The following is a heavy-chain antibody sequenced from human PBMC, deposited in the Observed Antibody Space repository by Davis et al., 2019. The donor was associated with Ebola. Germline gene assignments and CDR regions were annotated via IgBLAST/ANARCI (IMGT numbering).Heavy chain of an antibody. V-gene: IGHV3-23*01. CDR1: GFSFSSSA. J-gene: IGHJ4*02. Sequence: GESLKISCAASGFSFSSSAMNWVRQAPEKGLEWVSTISDSGDNTYYADSVKGRFTISRDNFKNTLYLQMNSLRAEDTALYYCAKTATGFGYWGQGTLVTVSS. CDR3: AKTATGFGY. CDR2: ISDSGDNT.